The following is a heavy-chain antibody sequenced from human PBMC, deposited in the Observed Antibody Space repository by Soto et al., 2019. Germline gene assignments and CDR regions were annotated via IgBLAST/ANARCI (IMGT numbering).Heavy chain of an antibody. CDR2: IYASGSP. CDR1: GGSVSFYY. J-gene: IGHJ4*02. Sequence: PSETLSLTCTISGGSVSFYYWSWIRQSTGQGLEWIGYIYASGSPYYNPSLRSRVTISADTSKNQISLKLTSPTAADTAVYYCARGVGSSPPQYWGRGTLFTVSS. D-gene: IGHD1-26*01. V-gene: IGHV4-59*02. CDR3: ARGVGSSPPQY.